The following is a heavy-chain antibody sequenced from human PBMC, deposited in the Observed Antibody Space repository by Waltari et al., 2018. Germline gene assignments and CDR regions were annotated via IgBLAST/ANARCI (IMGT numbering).Heavy chain of an antibody. CDR3: TRHSSQTDAFDI. CDR1: GFTFGDYA. CDR2: IRSKAYGGTT. J-gene: IGHJ3*02. D-gene: IGHD6-13*01. Sequence: EVQLVESGGGLVQPGRSLRLSCTASGFTFGDYAMSWVRQAPGKGLEWVGFIRSKAYGGTTEYAASVKGRFTSSRDDSKSIAYLQMNSLKTEDTAVYYCTRHSSQTDAFDIWGQGTMVTVSS. V-gene: IGHV3-49*04.